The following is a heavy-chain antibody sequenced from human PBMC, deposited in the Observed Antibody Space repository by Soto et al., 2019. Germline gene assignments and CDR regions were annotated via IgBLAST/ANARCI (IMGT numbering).Heavy chain of an antibody. CDR2: IYLDDDK. Sequence: QITLKESGPTLVKPTQTLTLTCTFSGFSLSTSGVGVGWIRQPPGKALEWLALIYLDDDKRYSPSLKSPLTTTKDTTKNQVVLTMTNMDPVDTATYYCAPTLDGSGSYYRGVDAFDIWGQGTMVTVSS. J-gene: IGHJ3*02. CDR3: APTLDGSGSYYRGVDAFDI. D-gene: IGHD3-10*01. CDR1: GFSLSTSGVG. V-gene: IGHV2-5*02.